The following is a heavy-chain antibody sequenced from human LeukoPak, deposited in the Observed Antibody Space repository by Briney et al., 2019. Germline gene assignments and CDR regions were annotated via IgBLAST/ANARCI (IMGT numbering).Heavy chain of an antibody. CDR1: GFTFSSYW. CDR3: ARDLVEQLVRTRYYYMDV. J-gene: IGHJ6*03. CDR2: IKQDGSEK. D-gene: IGHD6-6*01. V-gene: IGHV3-7*01. Sequence: PGGSLRLSCAASGFTFSSYWMSWVRQAPGKGLEWVANIKQDGSEKYYVDSEKGRFTISRDNAKNSLYLQMNSLRAEDTAVYYCARDLVEQLVRTRYYYMDVWGKGTTVTVSS.